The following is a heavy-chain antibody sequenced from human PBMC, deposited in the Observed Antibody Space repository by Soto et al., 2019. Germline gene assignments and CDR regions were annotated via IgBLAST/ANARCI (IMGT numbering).Heavy chain of an antibody. CDR2: VWHDGKTK. J-gene: IGHJ4*02. Sequence: QVQLVESGGGVVQPERSLRLSCAASGFTFSNYGMHWVRQAPGKGLEWVAVVWHDGKTKYYADSVEGRFTISRDNSRNTLFLQMNSRRAEDTAVYHCARDRGSDDPIDYWGQGTLVTVSS. V-gene: IGHV3-33*01. CDR1: GFTFSNYG. D-gene: IGHD3-10*01. CDR3: ARDRGSDDPIDY.